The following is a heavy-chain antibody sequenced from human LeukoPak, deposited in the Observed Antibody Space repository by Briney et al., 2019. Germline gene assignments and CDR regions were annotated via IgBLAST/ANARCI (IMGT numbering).Heavy chain of an antibody. V-gene: IGHV4-39*01. CDR2: ISYSGIT. CDR3: ARHNDYASLMDV. CDR1: GVSVTTSGYY. J-gene: IGHJ6*02. D-gene: IGHD2-2*01. Sequence: PSETLSLTCTVFGVSVTTSGYYGAWIRQPPGRGLEWIGSISYSGITYYKPSLRGRVTISGDTAKNQFSLKLSSVTAAHTAGHYCARHNDYASLMDVWGQGTTVTVSS.